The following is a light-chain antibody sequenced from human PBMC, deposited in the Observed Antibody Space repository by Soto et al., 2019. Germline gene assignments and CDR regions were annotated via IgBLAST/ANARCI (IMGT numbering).Light chain of an antibody. J-gene: IGLJ1*01. Sequence: QSVLTQPPSVSGAPGQRVTISCTGSSSNIGAGYDVHWYQQLPGTAPKLLIYGNSNRPSGVPDRFSGSKSGTSASLAITGLQADDEADDYCQSYDSSLSGYVFGTGTKLTVL. CDR3: QSYDSSLSGYV. CDR2: GNS. CDR1: SSNIGAGYD. V-gene: IGLV1-40*01.